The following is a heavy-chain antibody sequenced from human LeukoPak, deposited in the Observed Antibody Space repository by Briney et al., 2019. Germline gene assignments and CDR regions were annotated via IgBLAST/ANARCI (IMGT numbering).Heavy chain of an antibody. D-gene: IGHD6-19*01. CDR3: AKGPVAVAGYYFDH. CDR2: ISGSGGST. V-gene: IGHV3-23*01. CDR1: GFTFSSYA. Sequence: GGSLRLSCAASGFTFSSYAMSWVRQAPGKGLEWVSAISGSGGSTYYADSVKGRFTISRDNPNNTLDLQMNSLTAEDTAVYYCAKGPVAVAGYYFDHWGQGTLVTVSS. J-gene: IGHJ4*02.